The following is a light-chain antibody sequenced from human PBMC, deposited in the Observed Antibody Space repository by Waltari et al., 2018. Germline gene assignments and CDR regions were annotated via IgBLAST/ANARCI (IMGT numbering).Light chain of an antibody. Sequence: DIQMAQSPSSLSASIGDRVTLSCRASQFINTYLNWYQHKPGEAPKLLMYDSSTLQIGVPSRFSGSGSGTDFTLTISSLQPEDIATYYCQHSFGNPPWTFGRGTKV. J-gene: IGKJ1*01. CDR3: QHSFGNPPWT. CDR2: DSS. V-gene: IGKV1-39*01. CDR1: QFINTY.